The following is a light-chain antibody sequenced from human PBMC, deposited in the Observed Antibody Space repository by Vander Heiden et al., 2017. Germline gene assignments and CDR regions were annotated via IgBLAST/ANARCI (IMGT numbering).Light chain of an antibody. CDR3: CSYTSSNTLV. CDR2: DVS. V-gene: IGLV2-14*03. Sequence: VSGSPGQSITISCTGTSSDVGAYNYVSWYQLFPGKVPKPIIYDVSYRPSGVSNRFSGSKSGNTASLTISGLQAEDEADYYCCSYTSSNTLVFGGGTKLTVL. CDR1: SSDVGAYNY. J-gene: IGLJ2*01.